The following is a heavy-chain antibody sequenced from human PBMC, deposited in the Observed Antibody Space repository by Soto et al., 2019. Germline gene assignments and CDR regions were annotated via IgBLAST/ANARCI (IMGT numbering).Heavy chain of an antibody. V-gene: IGHV3-30-3*01. J-gene: IGHJ4*02. CDR1: GFTFSSYA. CDR3: AREDIVLMVYSTYFDY. D-gene: IGHD2-8*01. Sequence: QVQLVESGGGVVQPGRSLRLSCAASGFTFSSYAMHWVSQAPGKGLEWVAVISYDGSNKYYADSVKGRFTISRDNSKNTLYRQMNSLRAEDTAVYYCAREDIVLMVYSTYFDYWGQGTLVTVSS. CDR2: ISYDGSNK.